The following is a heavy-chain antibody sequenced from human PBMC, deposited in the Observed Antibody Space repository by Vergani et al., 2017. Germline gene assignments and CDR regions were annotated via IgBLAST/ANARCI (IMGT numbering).Heavy chain of an antibody. CDR3: ARPHGGILPPDPRRLDY. Sequence: QVLLVQSGAEVKKPGASVRVSCKTSGYTFTNYYIHWVRQAPGKGLEWMGIINPSGGSTTYAQQFPGRLTMTRDTSTSTVYVDLSNLRSEDTAVYYCARPHGGILPPDPRRLDYWGQGTLVTVSS. CDR1: GYTFTNYY. D-gene: IGHD1-1*01. J-gene: IGHJ4*02. V-gene: IGHV1-46*03. CDR2: INPSGGST.